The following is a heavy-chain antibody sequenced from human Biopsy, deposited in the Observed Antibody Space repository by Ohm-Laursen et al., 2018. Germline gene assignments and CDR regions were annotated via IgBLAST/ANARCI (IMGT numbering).Heavy chain of an antibody. V-gene: IGHV1-2*02. J-gene: IGHJ4*02. CDR2: INCKTGAT. Sequence: VKVSCKASSYTFADYNIHWMRQAPGQGLEWLGYINCKTGATNYAQKFQGTATMTRDTSISTAYLALGSLRSADTAIYYCARDPLNGHKHFDYWGQGSLVTVSS. CDR3: ARDPLNGHKHFDY. CDR1: SYTFADYN. D-gene: IGHD2-8*01.